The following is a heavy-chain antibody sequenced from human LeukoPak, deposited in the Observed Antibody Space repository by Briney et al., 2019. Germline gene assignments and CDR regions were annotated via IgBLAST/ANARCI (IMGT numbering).Heavy chain of an antibody. J-gene: IGHJ4*02. D-gene: IGHD1-26*01. V-gene: IGHV3-23*01. CDR2: LSDTGSST. Sequence: PGGSLRLSCAASGFTFSTYAMSWVRQAPGKGLEWVSALSDTGSSTYYADSVRGRFTISRDNSKSTLYLQMTSLRAEDTAVYYCAKGGKWDVTPFDYWGQGTLVTVSS. CDR1: GFTFSTYA. CDR3: AKGGKWDVTPFDY.